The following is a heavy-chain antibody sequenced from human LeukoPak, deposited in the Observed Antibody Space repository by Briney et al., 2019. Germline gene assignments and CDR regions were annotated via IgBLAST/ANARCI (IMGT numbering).Heavy chain of an antibody. CDR3: ARGYSADY. Sequence: PGGSLRLSCAASGFTFSRYSMNWVRQVPGKGLEWDSYISSSSSTIYYADSVNGRFTICRDNAKNSLYLQMNSLRAEDTAVYYYARGYSADYWGQGTLVTVSS. V-gene: IGHV3-48*01. D-gene: IGHD1-1*01. J-gene: IGHJ4*02. CDR1: GFTFSRYS. CDR2: ISSSSSTI.